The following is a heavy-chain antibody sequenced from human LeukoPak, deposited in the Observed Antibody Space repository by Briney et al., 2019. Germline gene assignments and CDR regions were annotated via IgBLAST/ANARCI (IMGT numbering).Heavy chain of an antibody. CDR2: IYHTGRT. CDR1: GYSISSNYY. Sequence: SETLSLTCAVSGYSISSNYYWGWIRQPPGKGLEWIGSIYHTGRTYYNPSLKSRVTMSVDTSKNQFSLKLNSVTAADTAVYYCARAQWLVPPYFDFWGQGTLVTVSS. D-gene: IGHD6-19*01. V-gene: IGHV4-38-2*01. J-gene: IGHJ4*02. CDR3: ARAQWLVPPYFDF.